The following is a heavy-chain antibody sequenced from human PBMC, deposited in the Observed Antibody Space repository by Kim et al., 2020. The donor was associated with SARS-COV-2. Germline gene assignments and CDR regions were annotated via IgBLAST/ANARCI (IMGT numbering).Heavy chain of an antibody. J-gene: IGHJ4*02. D-gene: IGHD2-15*01. CDR2: T. V-gene: IGHV3-23*01. CDR3: AKGGGSPGDY. Sequence: TYYAESVKGRFTISRDNSKNTLYLQMNSLRAEDTAVYYCAKGGGSPGDYWGQGTLVTVSS.